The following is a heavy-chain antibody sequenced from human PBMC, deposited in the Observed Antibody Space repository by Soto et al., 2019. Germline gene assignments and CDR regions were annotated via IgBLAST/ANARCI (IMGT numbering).Heavy chain of an antibody. CDR2: IWYDGSNK. J-gene: IGHJ6*02. D-gene: IGHD2-15*01. CDR3: ARDLRDIVVVVAANYYYYGMDV. Sequence: GGSLRLSCAASGFTFSSYGMHWVRQAPGKGLEWVAVIWYDGSNKYYADSVKGRFTISRDNSKNTLYLQMNSLRAEDTAVYYCARDLRDIVVVVAANYYYYGMDVWGQGTTVTVSS. V-gene: IGHV3-33*01. CDR1: GFTFSSYG.